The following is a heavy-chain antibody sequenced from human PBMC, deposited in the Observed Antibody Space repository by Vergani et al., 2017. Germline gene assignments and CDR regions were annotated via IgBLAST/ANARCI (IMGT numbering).Heavy chain of an antibody. D-gene: IGHD6-19*01. CDR2: IYSGGST. Sequence: EVQLVESGGGLVQPGGSLRLSCAASGFTVSSNYMSWVRQAPGKGLEWVSVIYSGGSTYHADSVKGRFTISRHNSKNTLYLQMNSLRAEDTAVYYCARDRGIAVGEGNYGMDVWGQGTTVTVSS. CDR3: ARDRGIAVGEGNYGMDV. CDR1: GFTVSSNY. V-gene: IGHV3-53*04. J-gene: IGHJ6*02.